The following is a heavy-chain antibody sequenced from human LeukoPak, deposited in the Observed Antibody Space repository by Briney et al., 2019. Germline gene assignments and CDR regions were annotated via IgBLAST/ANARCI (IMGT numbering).Heavy chain of an antibody. V-gene: IGHV3-11*05. J-gene: IGHJ4*02. CDR3: ARDSRDYYGSGSYDY. Sequence: GGSLRLSCAASGLTFNTYGMGWVRQAPGKGLEWVSYISSSSSYTNYADSVKGRFTISRDNAKNSLYLQMNSLRAEDTAVYYCARDSRDYYGSGSYDYWGQGTLVTVSS. D-gene: IGHD3-10*01. CDR1: GLTFNTYG. CDR2: ISSSSSYT.